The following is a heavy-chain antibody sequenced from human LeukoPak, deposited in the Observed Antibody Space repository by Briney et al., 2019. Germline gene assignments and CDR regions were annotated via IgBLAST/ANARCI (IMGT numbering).Heavy chain of an antibody. V-gene: IGHV4-39*07. Sequence: PSETLSLTCTVSGGSITTTNYYWGWIRQPPGKGLEWIGSIYYITSTYYNPSLKSRLTISVDTSKNQFSLKVVAVTAADPAVSYCATDYDLSSAYSAGYFDYWGQGTLVTVSS. CDR3: ATDYDLSSAYSAGYFDY. D-gene: IGHD3-3*01. CDR2: IYYITST. J-gene: IGHJ4*02. CDR1: GGSITTTNYY.